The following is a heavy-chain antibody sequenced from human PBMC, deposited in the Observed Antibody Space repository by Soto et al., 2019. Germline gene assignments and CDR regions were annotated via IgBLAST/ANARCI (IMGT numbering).Heavy chain of an antibody. D-gene: IGHD3-9*01. Sequence: ASVKVSCKASGYTFGHFYITWVRQAPGQGLEWMGAISPHDRNTNYAEKFRGRVTMTTDTSTTTAYMELRSLRSDDTAVYYCARDEGGYDILTGYYKAHHFDQWGQGALVTVSS. J-gene: IGHJ4*02. V-gene: IGHV1-18*01. CDR3: ARDEGGYDILTGYYKAHHFDQ. CDR2: ISPHDRNT. CDR1: GYTFGHFY.